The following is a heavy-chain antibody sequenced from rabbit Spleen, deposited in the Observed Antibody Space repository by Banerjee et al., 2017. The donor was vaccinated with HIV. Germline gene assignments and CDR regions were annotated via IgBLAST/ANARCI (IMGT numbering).Heavy chain of an antibody. CDR2: IDTGSTGNT. Sequence: QSLEESGGDLVKPGASLTLTCTASGFSFSSSYCMCWVRQAPGKGLEWIACIDTGSTGNTYYASWAKGRFTISKTASPTVTLQMPSLTAADTATYFCARGDTDGYSNGYPYNGMDLWGPGTLVTVS. D-gene: IGHD7-1*01. J-gene: IGHJ6*01. CDR1: GFSFSSSYC. V-gene: IGHV1S40*01. CDR3: ARGDTDGYSNGYPYNGMDL.